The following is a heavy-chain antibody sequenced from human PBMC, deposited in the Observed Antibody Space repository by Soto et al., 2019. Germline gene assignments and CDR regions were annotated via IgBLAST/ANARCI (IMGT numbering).Heavy chain of an antibody. Sequence: ETLSLTCAVYGGSFSGYYWSWIRQPPGKGLEWIGEINHSGSTNYNPSLKSRVTISVDTSKNQFSLKLSSVTAADTAVYYCARGRDFWTYGMDVWGQGTTVTVSS. CDR2: INHSGST. CDR1: GGSFSGYY. D-gene: IGHD3-3*01. CDR3: ARGRDFWTYGMDV. V-gene: IGHV4-34*01. J-gene: IGHJ6*02.